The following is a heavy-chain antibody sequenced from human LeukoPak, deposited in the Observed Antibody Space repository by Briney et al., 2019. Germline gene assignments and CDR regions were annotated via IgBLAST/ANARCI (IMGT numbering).Heavy chain of an antibody. V-gene: IGHV4-4*02. CDR2: IYHSGST. Sequence: SETLSLTCAVSGGSISSSNWWSWVRQPPGKGLEWIGEIYHSGSTNYNPSLKSPVTISVDKSKNQFSLKLSSVTAADTAVYYCARASHWNQLHYFDYWGQGTLVTVSS. D-gene: IGHD1-1*01. CDR3: ARASHWNQLHYFDY. J-gene: IGHJ4*02. CDR1: GGSISSSNW.